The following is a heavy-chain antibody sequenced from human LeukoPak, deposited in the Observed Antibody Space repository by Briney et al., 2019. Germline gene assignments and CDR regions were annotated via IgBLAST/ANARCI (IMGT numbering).Heavy chain of an antibody. V-gene: IGHV4-39*07. CDR3: AREGTVAGNWYFDL. J-gene: IGHJ2*01. Sequence: KTSETLSLTCTVSGGSISITSYYWGWIRQPPGKGLEWIGSMYSSGSTYYNPSLKSRVTISVDTSKNQFSLKLSSVTAADTAVYYCAREGTVAGNWYFDLWGRGTLVTVSS. CDR2: MYSSGST. D-gene: IGHD6-19*01. CDR1: GGSISITSYY.